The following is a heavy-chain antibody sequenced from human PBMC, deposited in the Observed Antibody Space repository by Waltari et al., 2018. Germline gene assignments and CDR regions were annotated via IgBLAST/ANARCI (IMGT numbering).Heavy chain of an antibody. V-gene: IGHV4-61*02. CDR3: ARDSSSGWYIDY. CDR2: IYTSGST. D-gene: IGHD6-19*01. J-gene: IGHJ4*02. Sequence: QVQLQESGPGLVKPSQTLSLTCTVSGGSISSGSYYWSWIRQPAGKGLEWIGRIYTSGSTNYNPSLKSRVTISVDTSKNQVSLKLSSVTAADTAVYYCARDSSSGWYIDYWGQGTLVTVSS. CDR1: GGSISSGSYY.